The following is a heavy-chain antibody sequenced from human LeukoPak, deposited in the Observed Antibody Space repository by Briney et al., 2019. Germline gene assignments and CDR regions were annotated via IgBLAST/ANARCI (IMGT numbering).Heavy chain of an antibody. CDR2: IYYSGST. J-gene: IGHJ6*04. Sequence: SETLSLTCAVSGGSISSYYWSWIRQPPGKGLEWIGYIYYSGSTNYNPSLKSRVTISVDTSKNQFSLKLSSVTAADTAVYYCARHRLNILVVPAAIRNYYYYSGMDVWGKGTTVTVPS. V-gene: IGHV4-59*08. D-gene: IGHD2-2*02. CDR3: ARHRLNILVVPAAIRNYYYYSGMDV. CDR1: GGSISSYY.